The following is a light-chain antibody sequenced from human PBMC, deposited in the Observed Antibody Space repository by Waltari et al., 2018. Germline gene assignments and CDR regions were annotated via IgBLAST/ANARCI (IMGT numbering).Light chain of an antibody. CDR1: RRDVGGFDY. J-gene: IGLJ2*01. CDR3: SSFAGSSQML. V-gene: IGLV2-8*01. CDR2: EVS. Sequence: QSALTQPPSASGSPGPSVPISCTGTRRDVGGFDYFSWYQQHPGKVPRLMIYEVSKRPSGVPDRFSGSKSGNTASLTVSGLQVEDEADYYCSSFAGSSQMLFGGGTKLTVL.